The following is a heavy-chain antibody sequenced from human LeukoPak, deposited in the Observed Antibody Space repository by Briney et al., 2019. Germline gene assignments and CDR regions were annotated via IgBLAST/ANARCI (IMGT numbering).Heavy chain of an antibody. J-gene: IGHJ3*02. CDR3: ARVFSANYDFWSGYSGDAFDI. CDR2: INPNSGGT. D-gene: IGHD3-3*01. CDR1: GYTFTGYY. V-gene: IGHV1-2*02. Sequence: ASVKVSCKASGYTFTGYYMHWVRQAPGQGLEWMGWINPNSGGTNYAQKFQGRVTMTRDTSTSTVYMELSSLRSDDTAVYYCARVFSANYDFWSGYSGDAFDIWGQGTMVTVSS.